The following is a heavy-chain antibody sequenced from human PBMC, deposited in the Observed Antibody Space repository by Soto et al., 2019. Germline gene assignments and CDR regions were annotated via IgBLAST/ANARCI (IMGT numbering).Heavy chain of an antibody. CDR2: ISNSSSYT. J-gene: IGHJ2*01. V-gene: IGHV3-11*03. CDR3: ARIITAAGGRRYFDL. D-gene: IGHD6-13*01. CDR1: GFTFSDYY. Sequence: GGSLRLSCAASGFTFSDYYMSWIRQAPGKGLEWVSYISNSSSYTNDADSVKGRFTISRDNAKNSLYLQMNSLRAEDTAVYYCARIITAAGGRRYFDLWGRGTLVTVSS.